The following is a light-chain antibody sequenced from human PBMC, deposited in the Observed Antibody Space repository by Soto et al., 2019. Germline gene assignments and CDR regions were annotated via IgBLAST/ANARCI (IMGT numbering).Light chain of an antibody. CDR2: GAS. CDR1: QSVTSTY. J-gene: IGKJ5*01. CDR3: QQYGSSHT. V-gene: IGKV3-20*01. Sequence: EIVLTQSPGTLSLSPGERATLSCRASQSVTSTYLAWYQQKPGQAPRLLIYGASSRAIGLPDRFSGSVSGSDFILTINRLEPEDFAVYYCQQYGSSHTFGQGTRLEIK.